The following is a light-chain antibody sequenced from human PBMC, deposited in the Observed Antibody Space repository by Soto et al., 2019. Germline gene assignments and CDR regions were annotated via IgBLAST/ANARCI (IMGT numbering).Light chain of an antibody. V-gene: IGLV7-43*01. J-gene: IGLJ3*02. CDR2: GTS. Sequence: QAVVTQEPSLTVSPGGTVTLTCASSTGAVTGGYYPNWFQQKPGKAPRALIYGTSNKHSWTPARFSGSLLGCKAALTLSGVQPEDADEYYCLLYYGVGQLWVFGGGTQLTVL. CDR1: TGAVTGGYY. CDR3: LLYYGVGQLWV.